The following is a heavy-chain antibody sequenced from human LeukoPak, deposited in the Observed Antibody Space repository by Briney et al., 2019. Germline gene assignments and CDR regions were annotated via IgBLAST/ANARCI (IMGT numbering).Heavy chain of an antibody. D-gene: IGHD3-10*01. Sequence: GGSLRLSCAASGFIFSNAWMSWVRQAPGKGLEWVGRIKSKTDGGTTDYAAPVKGRFTISRGHSKNTLYLQMNSLKTEDTAVYYCTTVAITMVRGVIIITRSFDYWGQGTLVTVSS. V-gene: IGHV3-15*01. CDR1: GFIFSNAW. CDR3: TTVAITMVRGVIIITRSFDY. CDR2: IKSKTDGGTT. J-gene: IGHJ4*02.